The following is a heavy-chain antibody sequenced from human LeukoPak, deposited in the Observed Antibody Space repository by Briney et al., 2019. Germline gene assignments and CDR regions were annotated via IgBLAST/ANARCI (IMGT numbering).Heavy chain of an antibody. CDR3: ARKRTFDI. CDR1: GYSFTNYW. CDR2: IYPADSDT. Sequence: GESLKISCEASGYSFTNYWIGWGRQMPGKGLGWMGIIYPADSDTRYSPSFQGQVTISADKSISTAYLQWSSLKASDTAMYYCARKRTFDIWGQGTMVTVSS. J-gene: IGHJ3*02. V-gene: IGHV5-51*01. D-gene: IGHD5-24*01.